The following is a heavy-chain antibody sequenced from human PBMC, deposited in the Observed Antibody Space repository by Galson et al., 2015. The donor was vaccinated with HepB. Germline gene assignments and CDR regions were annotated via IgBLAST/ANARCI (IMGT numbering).Heavy chain of an antibody. CDR2: IYSGGHG. V-gene: IGHV3-53*01. CDR3: ASPFCIDSNCYPLWH. CDR1: GFIVRSSY. J-gene: IGHJ4*02. Sequence: SLRLSCAASGFIVRSSYMSWVRQAPGKGLQWVSTIYSGGHGYYTASVKGRFSISRGTNKNTIFLQMKNLGADDTAVYYCASPFCIDSNCYPLWHWGQGTLVTVSS. D-gene: IGHD2-21*01.